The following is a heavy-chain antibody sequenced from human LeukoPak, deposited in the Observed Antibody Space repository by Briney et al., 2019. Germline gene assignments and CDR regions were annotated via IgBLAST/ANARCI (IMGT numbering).Heavy chain of an antibody. J-gene: IGHJ3*01. CDR3: ARGLLWFGESNSPY. CDR2: MNPNSGNT. Sequence: ASVKVSCKASGYTFTSYDINWVRQATGQGLEWMGWMNPNSGNTGYAQKFQGRVTMTRNTSISTAYMELSSLRSEDTAVYYCARGLLWFGESNSPYWGQGTMVTVSS. CDR1: GYTFTSYD. D-gene: IGHD3-10*01. V-gene: IGHV1-8*01.